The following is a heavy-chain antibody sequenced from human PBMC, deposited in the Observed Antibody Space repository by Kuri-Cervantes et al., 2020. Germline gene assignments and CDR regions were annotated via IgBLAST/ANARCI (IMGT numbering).Heavy chain of an antibody. CDR2: ISGSGGST. V-gene: IGHV3-23*01. CDR1: GFTFSSYA. CDR3: ARGPYYYDSSGYYFASLIYFQH. D-gene: IGHD3-22*01. J-gene: IGHJ1*01. Sequence: GESLKISCAASGFTFSSYAMSWVRQAPGKGLEWVSAISGSGGSTYYADSVKGRFTISRDNSKNSLYLQMNSLRAEDTAVYYCARGPYYYDSSGYYFASLIYFQHWGQGTLVTVSS.